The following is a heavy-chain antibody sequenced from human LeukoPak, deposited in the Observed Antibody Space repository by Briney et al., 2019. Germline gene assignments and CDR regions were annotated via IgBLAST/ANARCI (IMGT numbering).Heavy chain of an antibody. D-gene: IGHD6-13*01. CDR2: IKQDGSEK. J-gene: IGHJ3*02. Sequence: PGGSLRLSCAASGFTFSTYWMSWVRHAPGKGLEWVANIKQDGSEKYYVDSVKGRFTISRDNAKNSLYLQMNSLRAEDTAVYYCATRYSSGWYWALNAFDIWGQGTLVTVSS. CDR1: GFTFSTYW. V-gene: IGHV3-7*01. CDR3: ATRYSSGWYWALNAFDI.